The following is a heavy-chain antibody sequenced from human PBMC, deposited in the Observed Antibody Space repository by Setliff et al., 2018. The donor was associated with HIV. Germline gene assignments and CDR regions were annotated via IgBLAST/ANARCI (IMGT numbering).Heavy chain of an antibody. CDR1: GFTFNRYD. CDR2: ISGGGDST. CDR3: VRDHPGIAY. J-gene: IGHJ4*02. Sequence: PGGSLRLSCAASGFTFNRYDITWVRQAPGKGLEWVSLISGGGDSTSYADSVKGRFTISRDNSKDTLYLDLNSLRSEDTAVYYCVRDHPGIAYWGQGTMVTVSS. V-gene: IGHV3-23*01.